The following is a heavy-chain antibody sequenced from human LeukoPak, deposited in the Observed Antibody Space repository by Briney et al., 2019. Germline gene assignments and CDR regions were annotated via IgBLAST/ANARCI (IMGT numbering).Heavy chain of an antibody. J-gene: IGHJ4*02. CDR2: INHSGST. CDR1: GGSFSGYY. CDR3: ARSGQQLVRN. V-gene: IGHV4-34*01. D-gene: IGHD6-13*01. Sequence: PSETLSLTCAVYGGSFSGYYWSWIRQPPGKGLEWIGEINHSGSTNYNPSLKSRVTISVDTSKNQFSLKLSSVTAADTAVYYCARSGQQLVRNWGQGTLVTVSS.